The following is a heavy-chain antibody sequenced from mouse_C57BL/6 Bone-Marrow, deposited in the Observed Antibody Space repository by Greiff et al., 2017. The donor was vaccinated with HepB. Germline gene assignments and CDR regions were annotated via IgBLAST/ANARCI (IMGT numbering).Heavy chain of an antibody. Sequence: EVHLVESGGGLVKPGGSLKLSCAASGFTFSSYTMSWVRQTPEKRLEWVATISGGGGNTYYPDSVKGRFTISRDNAKNTLYLQMSSLRSEDTALYYCARHDYYGSSLDYWAEGTTLTVSS. J-gene: IGHJ2*01. CDR1: GFTFSSYT. D-gene: IGHD1-1*01. V-gene: IGHV5-9*01. CDR3: ARHDYYGSSLDY. CDR2: ISGGGGNT.